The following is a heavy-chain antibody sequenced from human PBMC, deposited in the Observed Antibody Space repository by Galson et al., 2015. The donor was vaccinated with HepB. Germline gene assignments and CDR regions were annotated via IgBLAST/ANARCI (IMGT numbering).Heavy chain of an antibody. CDR3: ARLRSRQGIFPPGYFDY. V-gene: IGHV5-51*01. D-gene: IGHD3-3*01. J-gene: IGHJ4*02. Sequence: QSGAEVKKPGESLKISCKGSGYSFTSYWIGRVRQMPGKGLEWMGIIYPGDSDTRYSPSFQGQVTISADKSISTAYLQWSSLKASDTAMYYCARLRSRQGIFPPGYFDYWGQGTLVTVSS. CDR1: GYSFTSYW. CDR2: IYPGDSDT.